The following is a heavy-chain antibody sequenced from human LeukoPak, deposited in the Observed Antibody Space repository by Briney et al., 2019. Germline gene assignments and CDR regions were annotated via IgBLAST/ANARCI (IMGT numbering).Heavy chain of an antibody. CDR1: GSTFSSYA. CDR3: IVFGDSNH. Sequence: GGSLRLSCAASGSTFSSYAMHWVRQAPGKGLEWVAVISYDGSNKYYADSVKGRFTISRDNSKNTLYLQMNSLRVEDTAVYYCIVFGDSNHWGQGTLVTVSS. CDR2: ISYDGSNK. J-gene: IGHJ5*02. V-gene: IGHV3-30-3*01. D-gene: IGHD4-17*01.